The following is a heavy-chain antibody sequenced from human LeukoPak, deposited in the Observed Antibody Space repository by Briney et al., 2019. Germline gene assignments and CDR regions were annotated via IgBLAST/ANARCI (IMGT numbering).Heavy chain of an antibody. CDR3: ATFNDILTGNFDY. D-gene: IGHD3-9*01. CDR2: FDPEDGET. CDR1: GYTLAELS. J-gene: IGHJ4*02. Sequence: ASVKVSCKVSGYTLAELSMHWVRQAPGKGLEWMGGFDPEDGETIYAQKFQGRVTMTEDTSTDTAYMELSSLRSEDTAVYYCATFNDILTGNFDYWGQGTLVTVSS. V-gene: IGHV1-24*01.